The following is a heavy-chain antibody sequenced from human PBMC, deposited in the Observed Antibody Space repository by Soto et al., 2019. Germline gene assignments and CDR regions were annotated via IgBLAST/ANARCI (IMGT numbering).Heavy chain of an antibody. CDR3: ARETRLFRASLDY. V-gene: IGHV3-33*01. CDR1: GFTFSSYG. D-gene: IGHD3-22*01. Sequence: GGSLRLSCAASGFTFSSYGMHWVRQAPGKGLEWVAVIWYDGSNKYYADSVKGRFTISRDNSKNTLYLQMNSLRAEDTAVYYCARETRLFRASLDYWGQGTLVTVS. J-gene: IGHJ4*02. CDR2: IWYDGSNK.